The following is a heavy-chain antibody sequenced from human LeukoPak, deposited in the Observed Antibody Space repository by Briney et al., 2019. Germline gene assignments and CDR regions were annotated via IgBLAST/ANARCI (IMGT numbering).Heavy chain of an antibody. CDR1: GGSISSYY. J-gene: IGHJ4*02. Sequence: SETLSLTCTVSGGSISSYYWSWIRQPPGKGLEGIGYIYYSGSTNYNPSLKSRVTISVDTSKNQFSLKLSSVTAADTAVYYCARAVLLWFGESPYYFDYWGQGTLVTVSS. CDR2: IYYSGST. CDR3: ARAVLLWFGESPYYFDY. V-gene: IGHV4-59*01. D-gene: IGHD3-10*01.